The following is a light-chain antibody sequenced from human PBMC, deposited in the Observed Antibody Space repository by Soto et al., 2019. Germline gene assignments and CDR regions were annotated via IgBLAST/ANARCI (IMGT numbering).Light chain of an antibody. V-gene: IGKV3-20*01. CDR2: GAS. Sequence: EIVLTQSPGTLSLSPGERVTLSCRASQSVTSSSLAWYQQKPGQAPRLLISGASSRATGIPDRFTGSGSGTDFTLTISRLEPEDFAVYYCQQYGSSPRTLGQGTKV. CDR3: QQYGSSPRT. CDR1: QSVTSSS. J-gene: IGKJ1*01.